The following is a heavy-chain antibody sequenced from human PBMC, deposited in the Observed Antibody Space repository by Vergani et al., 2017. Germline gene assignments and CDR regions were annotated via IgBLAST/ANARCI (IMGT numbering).Heavy chain of an antibody. Sequence: EVQLLESGGGLVQPGGSLRLSCAASGFTFSSYAMSWVRQAPGKGLEWVSAISGSCGSTYDADSVKGRFTISSDNSKNTLYLQMNSLRAEDTAVYYWAKDLGSGWYEGILDYWGQGTLVTVSS. CDR2: ISGSCGST. D-gene: IGHD6-19*01. J-gene: IGHJ4*02. V-gene: IGHV3-23*01. CDR1: GFTFSSYA. CDR3: AKDLGSGWYEGILDY.